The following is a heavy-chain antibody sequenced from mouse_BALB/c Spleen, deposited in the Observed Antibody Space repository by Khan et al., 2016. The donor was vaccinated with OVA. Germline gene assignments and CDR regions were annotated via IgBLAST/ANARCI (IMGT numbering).Heavy chain of an antibody. V-gene: IGHV5-6*01. D-gene: IGHD1-1*01. CDR2: INTGGAYT. J-gene: IGHJ3*01. CDR1: GFTFSTYG. Sequence: EVELVESGGDFVRPGGSLKLSCAASGFTFSTYGMSWVRQTPDKRLEWVATINTGGAYTYYPDRVKGRFTISRDNAKNTLYLQLSSLKSEDTAIFYCASLAYYYNSEGFAYWGQGTLVTVSA. CDR3: ASLAYYYNSEGFAY.